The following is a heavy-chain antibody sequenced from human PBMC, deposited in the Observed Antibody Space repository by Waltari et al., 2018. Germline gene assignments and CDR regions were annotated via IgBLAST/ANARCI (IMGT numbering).Heavy chain of an antibody. CDR2: ISYDGSNK. D-gene: IGHD3-10*01. Sequence: QVQLVESGGGVVQPGRSLRLSCAASGFTFSSYGMHWVRQAPGKGLEWVAVISYDGSNKYYADSVKGRFTISRDNSKNTLYLQMNSLRAEDTAVYYCAKDPSLARYGSGSYYNVWGQGTLVTVSS. J-gene: IGHJ4*02. CDR3: AKDPSLARYGSGSYYNV. CDR1: GFTFSSYG. V-gene: IGHV3-30*18.